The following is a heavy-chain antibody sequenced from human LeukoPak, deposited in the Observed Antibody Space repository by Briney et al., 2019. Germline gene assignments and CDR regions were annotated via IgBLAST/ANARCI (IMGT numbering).Heavy chain of an antibody. CDR3: ARGTDI. J-gene: IGHJ3*02. CDR1: GLTLSPYW. V-gene: IGHV3-74*01. Sequence: GGSLRLSCAASGLTLSPYWMHWVRQAPGKGLVWVSHISTDGTATTYADSVKGRFTISRDNANNSLYLQMNSLRAEDTALYYCARGTDIWGQGTMVTVSS. CDR2: ISTDGTAT.